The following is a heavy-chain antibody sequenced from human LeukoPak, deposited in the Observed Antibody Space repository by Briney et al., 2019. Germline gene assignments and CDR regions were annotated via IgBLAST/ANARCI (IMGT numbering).Heavy chain of an antibody. V-gene: IGHV1-69*05. J-gene: IGHJ4*02. CDR3: AREGFTMIVVEMSGIFDY. Sequence: SVKVSCKASGGTFSSYAISWVRQAPGQGLEWMGRIIPIFGTANYAQKFQGRVTITTDESTSTAYMELSSLRSEDTAVYYCAREGFTMIVVEMSGIFDYWGQGTLVTVSS. CDR2: IIPIFGTA. D-gene: IGHD3-22*01. CDR1: GGTFSSYA.